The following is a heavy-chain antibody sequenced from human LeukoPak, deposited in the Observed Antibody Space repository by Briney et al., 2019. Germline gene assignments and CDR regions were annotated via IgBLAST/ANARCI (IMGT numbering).Heavy chain of an antibody. CDR1: GFTFSSYA. Sequence: GRSLRLSCAASGFTFSSYAMHWVRQAPGKGLEWVAVISYDGSNKYYADSVKGRFTISRDNSKNTLYLQMNSLRAEDTAVYYCARDPNCSSTSCYVLGYWGQGTLVTVSS. CDR3: ARDPNCSSTSCYVLGY. V-gene: IGHV3-30-3*01. J-gene: IGHJ4*02. CDR2: ISYDGSNK. D-gene: IGHD2-2*01.